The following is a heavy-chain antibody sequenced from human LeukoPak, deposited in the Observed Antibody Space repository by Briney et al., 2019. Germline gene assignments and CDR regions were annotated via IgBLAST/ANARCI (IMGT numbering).Heavy chain of an antibody. D-gene: IGHD3-22*01. V-gene: IGHV4-4*07. CDR1: GGSISSYY. J-gene: IGHJ4*02. CDR2: IYTSGST. Sequence: SETLSLTCTVSGGSISSYYWSWIRQPAGKGLEWIGRIYTSGSTNYNPSLRSRVTMSVDTSKNQFSLKLSSVTAADTAVYYCARDGYYYDSSGYYEKMYYFDYWGQGTLVTVSS. CDR3: ARDGYYYDSSGYYEKMYYFDY.